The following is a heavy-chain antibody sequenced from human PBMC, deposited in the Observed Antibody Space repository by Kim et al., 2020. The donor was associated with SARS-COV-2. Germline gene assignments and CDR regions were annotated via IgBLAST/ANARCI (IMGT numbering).Heavy chain of an antibody. D-gene: IGHD3-22*01. Sequence: GGSLRLSCAASGVIFGDYAMSWVRQAPGMGLEWVSSISGSGGGKYYADSVKGRFTISRDTSEMYLQMNSLRVEDTAIYYCAKGFSKNGITTMVATWGQGTGVTVSS. CDR2: ISGSGGGK. J-gene: IGHJ4*02. V-gene: IGHV3-23*01. CDR3: AKGFSKNGITTMVAT. CDR1: GVIFGDYA.